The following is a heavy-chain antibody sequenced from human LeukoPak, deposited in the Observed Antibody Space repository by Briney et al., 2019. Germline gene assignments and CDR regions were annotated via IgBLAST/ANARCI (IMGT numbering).Heavy chain of an antibody. CDR2: IHYSGST. J-gene: IGHJ4*02. D-gene: IGHD6-13*01. CDR3: ARGRYSSRQVLFDY. CDR1: GDSISSGTFS. V-gene: IGHV4-39*07. Sequence: SETLSLTCTVSGDSISSGTFSWGWVRQPPGKGVEWIGSIHYSGSTYYNPSLKSRVTISVDTSKNQFSLKLSSVTAADTAVYYCARGRYSSRQVLFDYWGQGTLVTVSS.